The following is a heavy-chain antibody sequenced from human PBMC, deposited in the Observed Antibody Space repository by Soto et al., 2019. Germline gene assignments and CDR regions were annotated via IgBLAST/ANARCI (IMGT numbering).Heavy chain of an antibody. V-gene: IGHV3-23*01. CDR2: VSPTGDST. CDR1: GFSFNNYV. J-gene: IGHJ3*01. CDR3: GGRAINASTKWGAFDA. Sequence: EVQLLESGGDLVQPGGSLRLSCSSSGFSFNNYVMNWVRQASGKGLEWVSTVSPTGDSTFYADSVKGRFTISRDNSKNTLYLQIDSHRAEDVGVYYCGGRAINASTKWGAFDAWGQGTTVTVSS. D-gene: IGHD7-27*01.